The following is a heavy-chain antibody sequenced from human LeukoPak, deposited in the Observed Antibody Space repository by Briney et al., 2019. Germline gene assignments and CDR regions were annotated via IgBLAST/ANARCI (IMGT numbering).Heavy chain of an antibody. V-gene: IGHV3-30*18. CDR2: VSSDGGTK. D-gene: IGHD3-10*01. J-gene: IGHJ4*02. CDR1: KFTVSNYG. CDR3: AKEYDSGGYGAYFDY. Sequence: GGSLRLSCTASKFTVSNYGMQWVRQAPGKGLEWVAVVSSDGGTKYYADSVKGRFTISRDNSRNTMYLQMNSLRAEDTAVYYCAKEYDSGGYGAYFDYWGQGTLVTVSS.